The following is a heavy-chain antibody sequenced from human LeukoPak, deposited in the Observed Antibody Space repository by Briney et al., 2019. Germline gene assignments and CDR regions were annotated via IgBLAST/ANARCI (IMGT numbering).Heavy chain of an antibody. V-gene: IGHV4-34*01. Sequence: PSETLSLTCAVYGGSFSGYYWSWIRQPPGKGLEWIGEINHSGRTNYNPSLKSRVTISVDTSKNQFSLKLSSVTAADTAVYYCVLSGYYHFDYWGQGTLVTVSS. CDR3: VLSGYYHFDY. CDR1: GGSFSGYY. CDR2: INHSGRT. D-gene: IGHD3-22*01. J-gene: IGHJ4*02.